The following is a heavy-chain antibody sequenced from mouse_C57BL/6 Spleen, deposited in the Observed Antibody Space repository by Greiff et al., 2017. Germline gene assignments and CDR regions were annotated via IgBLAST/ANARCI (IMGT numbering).Heavy chain of an antibody. CDR3: VREKGIGYDGNSPWFAY. V-gene: IGHV10-3*01. Sequence: EVQLVESGGGLVQPKGSLKLSCAASGFTFNTYAMHWVRQAPGQGLEWVARIRRKSSNYATYYADSVKDRFTISRDDSQTMLYLQMNNLKTEDTAMYYCVREKGIGYDGNSPWFAYWGQGTLVTVSA. CDR2: IRRKSSNYAT. D-gene: IGHD2-1*01. CDR1: GFTFNTYA. J-gene: IGHJ3*01.